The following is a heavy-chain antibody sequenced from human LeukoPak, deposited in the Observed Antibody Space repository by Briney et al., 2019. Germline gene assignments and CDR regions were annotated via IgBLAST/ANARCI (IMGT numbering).Heavy chain of an antibody. V-gene: IGHV4-39*02. J-gene: IGHJ4*02. D-gene: IGHD1-7*01. Sequence: SSETLSLTCTVSGGSISSRSYYWGWIRQPPGKGLEWIGTIYYSGSTFYNPSLKSRVTISVDTSTNQFSLKLSSVTAADTAVYYCARDRDLELAGSYSDYWGQGTLVTVSS. CDR3: ARDRDLELAGSYSDY. CDR1: GGSISSRSYY. CDR2: IYYSGST.